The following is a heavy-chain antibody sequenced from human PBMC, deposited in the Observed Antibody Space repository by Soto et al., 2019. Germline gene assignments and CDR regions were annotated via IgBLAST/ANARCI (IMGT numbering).Heavy chain of an antibody. V-gene: IGHV3-23*01. CDR3: AKLSRYSGYDMLDAFDI. CDR2: ISGSGGST. Sequence: EVQLLESGGGLVQPGGSLRLSCAASGFTFSSYAMSWVRQAPGKGLEWVSAISGSGGSTYYADSVKGRFTISRDNSKNTLYLQMNSLRAEDTAVYYCAKLSRYSGYDMLDAFDIWGQGTMVTVSS. J-gene: IGHJ3*02. D-gene: IGHD5-12*01. CDR1: GFTFSSYA.